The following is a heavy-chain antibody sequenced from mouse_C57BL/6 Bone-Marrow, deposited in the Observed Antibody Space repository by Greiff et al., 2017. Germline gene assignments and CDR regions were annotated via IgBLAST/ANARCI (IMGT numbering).Heavy chain of an antibody. V-gene: IGHV5-6*01. CDR2: ISSGGSYT. CDR3: ASTTVVAPD. D-gene: IGHD1-1*01. J-gene: IGHJ3*01. CDR1: GFTFSSYG. Sequence: EVQVVESGGDLVKPGGSLKLSCAASGFTFSSYGMSWVRQTPDKRLEWVATISSGGSYTYYPDSVKGRFTISRDNAKNTQYLQMSSLKSEDTAMYYCASTTVVAPDWGQGTLVTVSA.